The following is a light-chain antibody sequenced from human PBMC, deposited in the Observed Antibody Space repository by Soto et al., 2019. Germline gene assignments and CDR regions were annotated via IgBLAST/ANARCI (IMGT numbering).Light chain of an antibody. J-gene: IGKJ2*01. V-gene: IGKV1-39*01. Sequence: DIQMTQSPSSLSASVGDRVTITCRASQGVSAYLLWYHQRQGTAPKLLIYAASNLISGVPSRFSVNGSGTTFTLTIISRQPEDCASYYYHQSYKTPHTCGQRTKLDTK. CDR1: QGVSAY. CDR3: HQSYKTPHT. CDR2: AAS.